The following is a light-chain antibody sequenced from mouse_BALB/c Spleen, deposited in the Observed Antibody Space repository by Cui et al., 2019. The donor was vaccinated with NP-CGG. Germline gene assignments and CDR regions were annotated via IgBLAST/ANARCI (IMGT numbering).Light chain of an antibody. Sequence: HAVVTTESAVTTSPGETVTLTCRSSTGAVTTSNYANWVQEKPDHLFTGLIGGTNNRAPGVPARFSGSLIGDKAALTITGAQTEDEAIYFCALWYSNHWVFGGGTKLTVL. CDR2: GTN. CDR1: TGAVTTSNY. CDR3: ALWYSNHWV. V-gene: IGLV1*01. J-gene: IGLJ1*01.